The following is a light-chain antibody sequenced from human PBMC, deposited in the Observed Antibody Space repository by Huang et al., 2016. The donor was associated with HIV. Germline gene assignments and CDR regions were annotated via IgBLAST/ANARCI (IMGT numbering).Light chain of an antibody. CDR1: HSIGGT. V-gene: IGKV3-15*01. J-gene: IGKJ1*01. CDR3: QQYNKWPPA. Sequence: EIVMTQSPATLSVSPGEGATLPCRASHSIGGTLGWYQQNTGQAPRLLIYGASTRAAGIPARFNSSWSGTDFTLTISSLQSEDFADYYWQQYNKWPPAFGQGTKVEIK. CDR2: GAS.